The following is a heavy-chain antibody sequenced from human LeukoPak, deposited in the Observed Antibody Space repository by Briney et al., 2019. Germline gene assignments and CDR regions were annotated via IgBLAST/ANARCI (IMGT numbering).Heavy chain of an antibody. D-gene: IGHD4-17*01. Sequence: ASVKVSCKASGDTFSSYAISWVRQAPGQGLEWMGGIIPIFGTANYAQKFQGRVTITADKSTSTAYMELSSLRSEDTAVYYCARDVLFSTVTTFPLVWFDPWGQGTLVTVSS. V-gene: IGHV1-69*06. CDR1: GDTFSSYA. CDR3: ARDVLFSTVTTFPLVWFDP. J-gene: IGHJ5*02. CDR2: IIPIFGTA.